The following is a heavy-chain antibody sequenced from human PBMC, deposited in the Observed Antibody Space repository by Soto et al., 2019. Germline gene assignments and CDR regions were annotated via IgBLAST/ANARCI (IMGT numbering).Heavy chain of an antibody. CDR3: ASCSGSYYAFDI. Sequence: GGSLRLSCAASGFTFSSYAMHWVRQAPGKGLEWVAVISYDGSNKYYADSVKGRFTISRDNSKNTLYLQMNSLRAEDTAVSYCASCSGSYYAFDIWGQGTMVTVSS. D-gene: IGHD1-26*01. CDR2: ISYDGSNK. V-gene: IGHV3-30*04. CDR1: GFTFSSYA. J-gene: IGHJ3*02.